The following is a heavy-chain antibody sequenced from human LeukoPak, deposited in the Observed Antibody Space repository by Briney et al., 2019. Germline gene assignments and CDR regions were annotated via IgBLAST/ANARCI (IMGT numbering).Heavy chain of an antibody. D-gene: IGHD3-10*01. Sequence: GSLRLSCAASGFRFSNYGMHWVRQPPGKGLEWIGEINHSGSTNYNPSLKSRVTISVDTSKNQFSLKLSSVTAADTAVYYCARGRYYGSGSYSRGRWFDPWGQGTLVTVSS. V-gene: IGHV4-34*01. J-gene: IGHJ5*02. CDR2: INHSGST. CDR1: GFRFSNYG. CDR3: ARGRYYGSGSYSRGRWFDP.